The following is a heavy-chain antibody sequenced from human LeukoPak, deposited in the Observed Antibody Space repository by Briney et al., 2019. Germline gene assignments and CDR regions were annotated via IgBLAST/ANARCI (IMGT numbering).Heavy chain of an antibody. Sequence: GGSLRLSCAASGFTFSSYWMSWVCQAPGKGLEWVANIKQDGSEKYYVDSVKGRFTISRDNAKNSLYLQMNSLRAEDTAVYYCARESEYQGYSSTWHYFDYWGQGILVTVSS. CDR1: GFTFSSYW. D-gene: IGHD6-13*01. J-gene: IGHJ4*02. CDR3: ARESEYQGYSSTWHYFDY. V-gene: IGHV3-7*03. CDR2: IKQDGSEK.